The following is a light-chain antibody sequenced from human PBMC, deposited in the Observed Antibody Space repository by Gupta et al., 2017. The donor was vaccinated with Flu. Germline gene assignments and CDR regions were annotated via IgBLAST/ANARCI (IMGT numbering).Light chain of an antibody. V-gene: IGLV2-18*02. Sequence: CCRGSGGGVGDHNRVSKYRRPPGTTPKLMIYEVSRRSAVVPDRFSGSKSGNTASLAISRLQAEAEADYYSITDTCSSTRMVFGGGTYLTVL. CDR3: ITDTCSSTRMV. CDR1: GGGVGDHNR. CDR2: EVS. J-gene: IGLJ2*01.